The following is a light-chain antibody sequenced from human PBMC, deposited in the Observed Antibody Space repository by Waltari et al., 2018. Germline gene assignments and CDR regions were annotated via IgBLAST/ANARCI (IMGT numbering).Light chain of an antibody. CDR1: QSISSW. Sequence: DIQMTQYPSTLTASVGDRVTITCRASQSISSWLAWHQQKAGKAPKLLIYKASNLESGVPSRFSGSGAGTEFTLTISSLQPDDVATYFCQQYDSYPLTFGGGTKVQIK. J-gene: IGKJ4*01. CDR3: QQYDSYPLT. CDR2: KAS. V-gene: IGKV1-5*03.